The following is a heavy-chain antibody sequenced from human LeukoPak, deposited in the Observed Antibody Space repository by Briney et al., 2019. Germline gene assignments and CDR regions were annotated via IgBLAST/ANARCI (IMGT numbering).Heavy chain of an antibody. Sequence: GGSLRLSCAAAGFTSSSYAMSWVRQAPGKGLEWVSAISGSGGSTYYADSVKGRFTISRDNSINTLYLQMSSLRAEDAAVYYCAKSGGLSGSGRLGMDVWGQGTTVTVSS. CDR1: GFTSSSYA. CDR3: AKSGGLSGSGRLGMDV. J-gene: IGHJ6*02. D-gene: IGHD3-10*01. V-gene: IGHV3-23*01. CDR2: ISGSGGST.